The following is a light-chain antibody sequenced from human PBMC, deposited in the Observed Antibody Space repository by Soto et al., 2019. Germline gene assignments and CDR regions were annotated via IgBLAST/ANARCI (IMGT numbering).Light chain of an antibody. J-gene: IGLJ2*01. Sequence: QPVLTQSPSASASLGASVKLTCTLSSGHSSYTIAWHQQQPEKGPRYLMKLNSDGSHNKGDGIPDRFSGSSSGAERYLTISGLQSEDEADYYCQTWGSGIVVFGGGTKL. V-gene: IGLV4-69*01. CDR1: SGHSSYT. CDR3: QTWGSGIVV. CDR2: LNSDGSH.